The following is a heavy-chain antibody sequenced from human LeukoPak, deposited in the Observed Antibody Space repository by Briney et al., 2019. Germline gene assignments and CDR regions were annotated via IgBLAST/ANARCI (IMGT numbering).Heavy chain of an antibody. CDR1: GFTFNNYW. CDR2: IDSDGSNT. Sequence: GGSLRLSCAASGFTFNNYWMHWVRQAPGKGLVWVSRIDSDGSNTNYADSVKGRFTVSRDNAKNTLYLQMNSLRAEDTAVYYCARGVVPAAFDYWGQGTLVTVSS. CDR3: ARGVVPAAFDY. D-gene: IGHD2-2*01. V-gene: IGHV3-74*01. J-gene: IGHJ4*02.